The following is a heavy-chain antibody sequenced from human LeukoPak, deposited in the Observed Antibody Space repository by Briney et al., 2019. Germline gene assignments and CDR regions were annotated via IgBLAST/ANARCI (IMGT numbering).Heavy chain of an antibody. CDR2: IYPGDSDT. D-gene: IGHD2-15*01. V-gene: IGHV5-51*01. CDR3: ARRDCSGGSCYSGYGAFDF. CDR1: GYSFTSYW. J-gene: IGHJ3*01. Sequence: GESLKISCKGSGYSFTSYWIGWVRQMPGKGLEWMGIIYPGDSDTRYSPSFQGQVTISADKSISTAYLQWSSLKASDTAMYYCARRDCSGGSCYSGYGAFDFWGQGTMVTVS.